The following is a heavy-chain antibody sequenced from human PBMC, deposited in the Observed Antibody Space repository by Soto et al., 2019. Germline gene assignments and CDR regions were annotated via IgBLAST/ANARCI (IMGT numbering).Heavy chain of an antibody. CDR3: ARDLSNYQTGSFDP. CDR1: GFTFSGYS. Sequence: EVQLVESGGGLVQPGGSLRLSCAASGFTFSGYSMNWVRQAPGKGLEWVAYISSSSSTIYYGDSVKGRFTISRDNAKNFLYLQMSSLRAEDTAVYYCARDLSNYQTGSFDPWGQGTLVTVSS. D-gene: IGHD3-9*01. V-gene: IGHV3-48*01. CDR2: ISSSSSTI. J-gene: IGHJ5*02.